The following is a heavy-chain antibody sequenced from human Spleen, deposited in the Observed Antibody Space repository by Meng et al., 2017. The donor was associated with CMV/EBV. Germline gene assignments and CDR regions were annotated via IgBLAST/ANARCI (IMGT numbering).Heavy chain of an antibody. CDR2: NDPSIGST. Sequence: ASGNNVTSKGIDGVGQGPGERREGMGRNDPSIGSTNYAQKLEDRVTKTTDRSTTTGYLELRSLKYDDTAVYFCARGTGIFDYWGQGTLVTVSS. CDR1: GNNVTSKG. D-gene: IGHD7-27*01. CDR3: ARGTGIFDY. V-gene: IGHV1-18*01. J-gene: IGHJ4*02.